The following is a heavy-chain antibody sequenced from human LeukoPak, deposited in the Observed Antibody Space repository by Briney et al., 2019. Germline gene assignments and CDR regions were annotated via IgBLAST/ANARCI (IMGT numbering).Heavy chain of an antibody. J-gene: IGHJ4*02. CDR1: GFTVSSNY. Sequence: GGSLRLSCAASGFTVSSNYMSWVRQAPGKGLEWVSVIYSGGSTYYADSVKGRFTISRDNSKNTLYLQMNSLRAEDTAVYYCAREISSSWEYYFDYWGQGTLVTVSS. D-gene: IGHD6-13*01. CDR2: IYSGGST. V-gene: IGHV3-66*01. CDR3: AREISSSWEYYFDY.